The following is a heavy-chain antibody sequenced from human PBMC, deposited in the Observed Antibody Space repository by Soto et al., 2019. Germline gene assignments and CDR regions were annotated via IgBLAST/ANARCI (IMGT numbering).Heavy chain of an antibody. CDR2: ISNRGDT. CDR1: GFIVSDTY. D-gene: IGHD2-15*01. Sequence: EVQLVESGGGLVQPGGSLRLSCTASGFIVSDTYVNWVRQAPGKGLEWVSVISNRGDTHYADSVRGRCSLSRDISDNTLHLQMNNLRVDDTAVYYCAREPRYCRGGSCSITGDAYDIWGQGTMVTVSS. CDR3: AREPRYCRGGSCSITGDAYDI. V-gene: IGHV3-66*01. J-gene: IGHJ3*02.